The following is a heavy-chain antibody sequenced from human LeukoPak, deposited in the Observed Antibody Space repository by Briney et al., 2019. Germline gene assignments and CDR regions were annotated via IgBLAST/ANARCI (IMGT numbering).Heavy chain of an antibody. J-gene: IGHJ6*02. Sequence: PGGSLRLSCAASGFTFSSYSMNWVRQAPGKGLEWVSSISSSSSYIYYADSVKGRFTISRDNAKNSLYLQMNSLRAEDTAVYYCARVLDYYGSGSYYRPWDYYYVMDVWGQGTTVTVSS. CDR1: GFTFSSYS. CDR3: ARVLDYYGSGSYYRPWDYYYVMDV. D-gene: IGHD3-10*01. CDR2: ISSSSSYI. V-gene: IGHV3-21*01.